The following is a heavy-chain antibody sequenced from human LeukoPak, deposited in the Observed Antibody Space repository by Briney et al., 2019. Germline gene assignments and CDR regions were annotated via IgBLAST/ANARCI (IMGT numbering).Heavy chain of an antibody. CDR1: GGSISSYY. V-gene: IGHV4-59*01. CDR2: IYYSGST. CDR3: ARVAYHYYYYMDV. Sequence: SETLSLTCTVSGGSISSYYWSWIRQPPGKGLEWIGYIYYSGSTNYNPSLKSRVTISVDTSKNQFSLKLSSVTAADTAVYYCARVAYHYYYYMDVWGQGTLVTVSS. J-gene: IGHJ6*03.